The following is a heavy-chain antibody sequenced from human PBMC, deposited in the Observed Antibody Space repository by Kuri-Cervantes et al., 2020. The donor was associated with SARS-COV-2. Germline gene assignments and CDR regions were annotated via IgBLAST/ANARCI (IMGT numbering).Heavy chain of an antibody. V-gene: IGHV7-4-1*02. J-gene: IGHJ6*02. Sequence: ASVKVSCKASGYTFTSYAMNWVRQAPGQGLEWMGWINTNTGNPTYAQGFTGRFVFSLDTSVSPAYLQISSLKAEDTAVYYCARDLVVVAAADYYYYGMDVWGQGTTVTVSS. CDR3: ARDLVVVAAADYYYYGMDV. CDR1: GYTFTSYA. CDR2: INTNTGNP. D-gene: IGHD2-15*01.